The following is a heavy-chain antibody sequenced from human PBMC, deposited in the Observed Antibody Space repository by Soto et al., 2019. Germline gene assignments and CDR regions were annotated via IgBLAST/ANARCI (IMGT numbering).Heavy chain of an antibody. Sequence: QVQLVQSGAEVKKPGASVKVSCKASGYTFSSYYIHWERQTPGQGLEWIGIINPNGGSTNYAQNVRGRLTVTRDTSTATVYMDLSALTSDDTAMYYCARGLGLGDCWGQGTLVTVSS. J-gene: IGHJ4*02. D-gene: IGHD3-9*01. CDR2: INPNGGST. CDR1: GYTFSSYY. V-gene: IGHV1-46*01. CDR3: ARGLGLGDC.